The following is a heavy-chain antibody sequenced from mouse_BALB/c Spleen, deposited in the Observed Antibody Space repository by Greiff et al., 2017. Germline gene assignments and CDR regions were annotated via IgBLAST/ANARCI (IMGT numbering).Heavy chain of an antibody. J-gene: IGHJ2*01. CDR3: ARWATGYFDY. D-gene: IGHD3-1*01. CDR1: GYAFTNYL. CDR2: INPGSGGT. V-gene: IGHV1-54*01. Sequence: QVQLQQSGAELVRPGTSVKVSCKASGYAFTNYLIEWVKQRPGQGLEWIGVINPGSGGTNYNEKFKGKATLTADKSSSTAYMQLSSLTSDDSAVYFCARWATGYFDYWGQGTTLTVSS.